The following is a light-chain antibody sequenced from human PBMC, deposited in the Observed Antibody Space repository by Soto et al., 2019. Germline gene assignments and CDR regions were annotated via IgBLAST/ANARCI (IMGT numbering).Light chain of an antibody. J-gene: IGKJ4*01. CDR1: QSIGRY. CDR3: QQSYSTPPT. Sequence: DIQMTQSPSSLSASVGDRVTVTCRASQSIGRYLNWYQQKPGKAPKLLIYAASSLQSGVPSRFSGSGSGTDFTLTISSLQPEDFATYYCQQSYSTPPTFGGGTKVEIK. CDR2: AAS. V-gene: IGKV1-39*01.